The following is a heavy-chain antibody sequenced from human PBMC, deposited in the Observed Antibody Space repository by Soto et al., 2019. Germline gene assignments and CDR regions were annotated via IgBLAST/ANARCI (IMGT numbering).Heavy chain of an antibody. CDR1: CGSINNYF. CDR3: ARDLAAAGTPLFDF. V-gene: IGHV4-59*01. CDR2: IYYSGNT. D-gene: IGHD6-13*01. J-gene: IGHJ4*02. Sequence: ETLSLTCTVTCGSINNYFWSWIRQPPGKGLEWIGYIYYSGNTNYNPSLKSRVTISVDTSEKQFSLKLSSVTAADTAVYYCARDLAAAGTPLFDFWGQGTLVTVSS.